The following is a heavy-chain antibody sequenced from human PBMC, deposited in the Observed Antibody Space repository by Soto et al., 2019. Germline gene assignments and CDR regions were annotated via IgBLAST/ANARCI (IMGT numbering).Heavy chain of an antibody. CDR1: VYTFTSYG. D-gene: IGHD6-19*01. J-gene: IGHJ3*01. CDR3: ATALAASIEVAGG. CDR2: ISAYNGNT. Sequence: GACVXVSFRSSVYTFTSYGIMGVLRAPGQGLEWMGWISAYNGNTNYAQKLQGRVTMTTDTSTSTAYMELRSLRSDDTAVYYCATALAASIEVAGGWGQGTMVTVSS. V-gene: IGHV1-18*01.